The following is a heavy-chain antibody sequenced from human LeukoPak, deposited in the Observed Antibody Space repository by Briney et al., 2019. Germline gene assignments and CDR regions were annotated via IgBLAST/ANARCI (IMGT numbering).Heavy chain of an antibody. Sequence: PSETLSLTCTVSGGSISSYSWSWIRQPPGKGLEWIGLIYHSGSTYYNPSLKSRVTISVDRSKNQFSLKLSSVTAADTAVYYCARSGSGSSYYYYGMDVWGQGTTVTVSS. D-gene: IGHD3-10*01. CDR2: IYHSGST. J-gene: IGHJ6*02. CDR1: GGSISSYS. V-gene: IGHV4-30-2*01. CDR3: ARSGSGSSYYYYGMDV.